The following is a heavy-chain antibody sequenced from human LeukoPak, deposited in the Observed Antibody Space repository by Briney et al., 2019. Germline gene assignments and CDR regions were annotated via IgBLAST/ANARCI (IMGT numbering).Heavy chain of an antibody. CDR3: ANKRVYYFDY. CDR2: ISGSGGST. V-gene: IGHV3-23*01. CDR1: GFTFSSYA. J-gene: IGHJ4*02. Sequence: RSGGSLRLSCAASGFTFSSYAMCWVRQAPGKGLEWVSAISGSGGSTYYADSVKGRFTIPRDNSKNTLYLQMNSLRAEDTAVYYCANKRVYYFDYWGQGTLVTVSS. D-gene: IGHD2-8*01.